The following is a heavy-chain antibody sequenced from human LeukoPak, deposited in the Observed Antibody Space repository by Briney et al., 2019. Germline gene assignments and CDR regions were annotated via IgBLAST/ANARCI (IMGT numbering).Heavy chain of an antibody. CDR2: IYYSGKT. D-gene: IGHD1-26*01. Sequence: PSETLSLTCTVSGGSISSDNYYWHWIRQPPGKGLEWIGYIYYSGKTYYSPSLKSRVTISEDTSKNQFSLKMSSVTAADTAVYYCDRDKWVRADNRWLNCGMDVWGRGTTVTVSS. V-gene: IGHV4-30-4*01. CDR3: DRDKWVRADNRWLNCGMDV. J-gene: IGHJ6*02. CDR1: GGSISSDNYY.